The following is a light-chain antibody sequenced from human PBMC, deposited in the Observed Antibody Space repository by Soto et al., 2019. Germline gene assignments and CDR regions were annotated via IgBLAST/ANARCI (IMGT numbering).Light chain of an antibody. V-gene: IGKV3-20*01. CDR3: QQYGSSPT. J-gene: IGKJ1*01. Sequence: EMVLTQSPGTLSVSEGERATLSRRASQSVSSSSLAWYQQKPGQAPRRLIYGASSRATGIPDRFSGSGSGTDFTLTISRLEPEDFAVYYCQQYGSSPTFGQGTKVDI. CDR1: QSVSSSS. CDR2: GAS.